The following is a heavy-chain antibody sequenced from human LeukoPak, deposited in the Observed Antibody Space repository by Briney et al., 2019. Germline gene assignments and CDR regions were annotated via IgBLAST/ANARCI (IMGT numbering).Heavy chain of an antibody. Sequence: ASVKVSCKASGYTFTSYGISWVRQAPGQGLEWMGWISAYNGNTNYAQKLQGRVTMTTDTSTSTAYMELRSLRSDDTAVYYCATDRGTFYYDSGGYFFDYWGQGTLVTVSS. V-gene: IGHV1-18*01. CDR2: ISAYNGNT. CDR3: ATDRGTFYYDSGGYFFDY. D-gene: IGHD3-22*01. CDR1: GYTFTSYG. J-gene: IGHJ4*02.